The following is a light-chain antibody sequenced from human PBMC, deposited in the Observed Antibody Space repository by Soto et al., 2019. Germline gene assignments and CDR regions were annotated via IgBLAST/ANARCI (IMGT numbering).Light chain of an antibody. Sequence: QSALTQPASVSGSPGQSITISCTGTSSDVGGYNYVSWYQQHPGKAPQLMIYDVSNRPSEVSNRFSGSKSGNTASLTISGLQAEDEADYYCSSYTRSSTLVFGGGIKLTVL. CDR3: SSYTRSSTLV. CDR2: DVS. CDR1: SSDVGGYNY. V-gene: IGLV2-14*01. J-gene: IGLJ2*01.